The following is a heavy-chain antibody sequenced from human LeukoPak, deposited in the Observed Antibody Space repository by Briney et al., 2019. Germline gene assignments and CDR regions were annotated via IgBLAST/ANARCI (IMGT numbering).Heavy chain of an antibody. CDR2: ISYDGSNK. V-gene: IGHV3-30*04. CDR1: GFTFSSYA. Sequence: GRSLRLSCAASGFTFSSYAMHGVRQAPGKGLEWVAVISYDGSNKYYADSVKGRFTISRDNSKNTLYLQMNSLRAEDTAVYYCARDMVRGVMGGTFDYWGQGTLVTVSS. D-gene: IGHD3-10*01. J-gene: IGHJ4*02. CDR3: ARDMVRGVMGGTFDY.